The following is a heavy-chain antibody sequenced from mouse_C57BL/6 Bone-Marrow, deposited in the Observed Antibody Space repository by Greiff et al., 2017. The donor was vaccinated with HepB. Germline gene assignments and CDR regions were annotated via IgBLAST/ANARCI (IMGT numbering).Heavy chain of an antibody. CDR3: AHYDYAWFAY. D-gene: IGHD2-4*01. CDR2: IHPNSGST. CDR1: GYTFTSYW. V-gene: IGHV1-64*01. Sequence: VQLQQPGAELVKPGASVKLSCKASGYTFTSYWIHWVKQRPGQGLEWIGMIHPNSGSTNYNEKFKSKATLTVDKSSSTAYMQLSSLTSEDSAVYYCAHYDYAWFAYWGQGTLVTVSA. J-gene: IGHJ3*01.